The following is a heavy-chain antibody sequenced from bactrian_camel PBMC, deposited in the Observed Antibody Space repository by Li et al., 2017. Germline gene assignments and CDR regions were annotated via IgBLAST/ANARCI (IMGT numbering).Heavy chain of an antibody. D-gene: IGHD6*01. V-gene: IGHV3S53*01. J-gene: IGHJ4*01. CDR3: ATYTTWGSWRY. Sequence: LVESGGGSVQVGESLRLSCEADSGLDRRCLAWFRQAPGSECELVSHIRSDGVIDYADFMKGRFTISRDNAKDTVYLQMNSLKSEDTALYYCATYTTWGSWRYWGQGTQVTVS. CDR1: SGLDRRC. CDR2: IRSDGVI.